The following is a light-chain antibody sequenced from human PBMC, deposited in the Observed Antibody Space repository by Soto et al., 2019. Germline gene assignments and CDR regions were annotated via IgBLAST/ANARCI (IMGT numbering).Light chain of an antibody. V-gene: IGKV1-5*01. CDR2: DAF. CDR1: QSLSGW. J-gene: IGKJ1*01. Sequence: DIQLTQTPSTLSASIGDRVTITCRASQSLSGWLAWYQQTPGKAPKLLISDAFRLESGVPSRFRGSGSGTEFTLTISSLQPDDYATYYCQQYSSYSRTFGQGTKVDIK. CDR3: QQYSSYSRT.